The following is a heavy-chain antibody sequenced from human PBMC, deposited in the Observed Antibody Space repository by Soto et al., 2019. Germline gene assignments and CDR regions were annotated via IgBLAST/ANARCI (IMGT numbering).Heavy chain of an antibody. Sequence: GGSLRLSCAASRFTFSTYAMSWVRQAPGKGLEWVSAITGSGDTTYYADSVKGRFTISRDNSKNTLYLQINSLRAEDTAIFYCAKETLLNWFDPWGQGTQVTVSS. CDR3: AKETLLNWFDP. D-gene: IGHD2-15*01. CDR1: RFTFSTYA. CDR2: ITGSGDTT. V-gene: IGHV3-23*01. J-gene: IGHJ5*02.